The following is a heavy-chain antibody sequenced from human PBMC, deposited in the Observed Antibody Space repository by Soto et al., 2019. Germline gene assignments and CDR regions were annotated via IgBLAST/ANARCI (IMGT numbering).Heavy chain of an antibody. Sequence: QVQLVQCGAEVKKPGASVKVSCKASGYTFTSYGISWVRQAPGQGLEWMGWISAYNGNTNYAQKLQGRVTMTTDTSTSTAYMELRSLRSDDTAVYYCARGGPPYYYGSGFPEQTFDYWGQGTLVTVSS. V-gene: IGHV1-18*01. J-gene: IGHJ4*02. CDR2: ISAYNGNT. CDR1: GYTFTSYG. D-gene: IGHD3-10*01. CDR3: ARGGPPYYYGSGFPEQTFDY.